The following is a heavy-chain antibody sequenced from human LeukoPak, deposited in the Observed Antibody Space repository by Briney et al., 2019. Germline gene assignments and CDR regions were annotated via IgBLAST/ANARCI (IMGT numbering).Heavy chain of an antibody. CDR2: ISSGSDHI. J-gene: IGHJ4*02. CDR1: GFTFSRYS. Sequence: GGSLRLSCAASGFTFSRYSMNWVRQAPGKGLEWVSSISSGSDHIYYSDSLKGRFIISRDNAKNPLYLQMNSLRAEDTAVYYCARDLTSVTTCFDYWGQGILVTVSS. V-gene: IGHV3-21*01. D-gene: IGHD4-17*01. CDR3: ARDLTSVTTCFDY.